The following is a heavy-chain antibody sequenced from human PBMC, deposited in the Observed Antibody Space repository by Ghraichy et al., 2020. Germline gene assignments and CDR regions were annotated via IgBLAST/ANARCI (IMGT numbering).Heavy chain of an antibody. CDR1: GFTFSRYW. V-gene: IGHV3-7*01. CDR3: VRDRGRYDHYYGMDV. Sequence: GGSLRLSCAASGFTFSRYWMSWVRQAPGKGLEWVANIKQDGSEKYYVDSVKGRFTISRDNAKNSLYLQMHSLRAEDTAVYYCVRDRGRYDHYYGMDVWGQGTTVTVSS. J-gene: IGHJ6*02. CDR2: IKQDGSEK. D-gene: IGHD1-26*01.